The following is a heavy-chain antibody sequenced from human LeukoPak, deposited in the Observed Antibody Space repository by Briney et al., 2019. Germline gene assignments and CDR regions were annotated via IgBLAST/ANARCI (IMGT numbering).Heavy chain of an antibody. CDR1: GFTFSSYG. D-gene: IGHD3-22*01. J-gene: IGHJ4*02. V-gene: IGHV3-30*02. CDR3: AVNPITYYDSSGYSY. CDR2: IRYDGSNK. Sequence: GGSLRLSCAASGFTFSSYGMHWVRQAPGKGLEWVAFIRYDGSNKYYADSVKGRFTISRDNSKNTLYLQMNSLRAEDTAVYYCAVNPITYYDSSGYSYWGQGTLVTVSS.